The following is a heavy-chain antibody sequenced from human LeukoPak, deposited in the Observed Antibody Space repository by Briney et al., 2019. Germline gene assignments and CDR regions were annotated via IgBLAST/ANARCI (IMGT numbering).Heavy chain of an antibody. Sequence: QAGGSLRLSCAASGFTFSIYAMSWVRQAPGKGLEWVSAISGSGGSTYYADSVKGRFTISRDNSKNTLYLQMNSLRAEDTAVYYCAKCIVGATAPFDYWGQGTLVTVSS. CDR2: ISGSGGST. CDR1: GFTFSIYA. D-gene: IGHD1-26*01. CDR3: AKCIVGATAPFDY. J-gene: IGHJ4*02. V-gene: IGHV3-23*01.